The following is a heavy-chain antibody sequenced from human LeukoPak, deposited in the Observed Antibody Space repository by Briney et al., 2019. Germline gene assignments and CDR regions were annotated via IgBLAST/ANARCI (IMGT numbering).Heavy chain of an antibody. V-gene: IGHV4-4*02. Sequence: ASGTLPLTCADSGGSISSSNWWSWVRQPPGKGLEWIGEIYHSGSTNYNPSLKSRVTISVDKSKNQFSLKLSSVTAADTAVYYCARDDDFGGYSSSYWGQGTLVTVSS. CDR1: GGSISSSNW. J-gene: IGHJ4*02. CDR3: ARDDDFGGYSSSY. D-gene: IGHD6-6*01. CDR2: IYHSGST.